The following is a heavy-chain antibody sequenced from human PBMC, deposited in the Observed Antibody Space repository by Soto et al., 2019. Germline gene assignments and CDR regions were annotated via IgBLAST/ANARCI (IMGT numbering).Heavy chain of an antibody. CDR2: INAGNGNT. CDR3: ARVSGYYAPDY. CDR1: GYTFTSYA. D-gene: IGHD3-3*01. V-gene: IGHV1-3*01. Sequence: QVQLVQSGAEVKKPGASVKVSCKASGYTFTSYAMHWVRQAPGQRLEWMGWINAGNGNTKYSQKFQGRITITRDTSASTAYMELSSLRSEDTAVYYCARVSGYYAPDYWGQGTLVTVSS. J-gene: IGHJ4*02.